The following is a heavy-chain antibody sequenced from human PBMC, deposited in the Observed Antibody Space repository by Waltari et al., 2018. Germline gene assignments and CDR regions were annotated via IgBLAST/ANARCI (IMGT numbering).Heavy chain of an antibody. CDR2: VSTSGST. D-gene: IGHD1-26*01. Sequence: QVQLQKSGPGLVKPSETLSLTCTVSGGSIRGYYWNWIRTPAGKGLEWIGRVSTSGSTNYNPSLTSRVTMSVDTSKNQFSLKLSSVTAADPAVYFCAREIDRGPGRWFDPWGQGTLVTVSS. V-gene: IGHV4-4*07. J-gene: IGHJ5*02. CDR1: GGSIRGYY. CDR3: AREIDRGPGRWFDP.